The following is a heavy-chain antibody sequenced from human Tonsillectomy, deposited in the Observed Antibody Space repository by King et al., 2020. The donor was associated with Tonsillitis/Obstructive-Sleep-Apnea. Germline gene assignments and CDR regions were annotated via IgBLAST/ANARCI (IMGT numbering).Heavy chain of an antibody. CDR3: AHRLVVVVAAYDAFDI. V-gene: IGHV2-5*02. J-gene: IGHJ3*02. D-gene: IGHD2-15*01. CDR2: IYWDDDK. Sequence: TLKESGPTLVKPTQTLTLTCTFSGFSLSTSGVGVGWIRQPPGKALEWLAPIYWDDDKRYSPSLKSRPTITKATPKNQVVLTMTNMDPVDTATYYCAHRLVVVVAAYDAFDIWGQGTMVTVSS. CDR1: GFSLSTSGVG.